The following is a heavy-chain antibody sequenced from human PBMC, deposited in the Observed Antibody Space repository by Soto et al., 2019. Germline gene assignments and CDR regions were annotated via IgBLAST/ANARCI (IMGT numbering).Heavy chain of an antibody. CDR1: GYSVTSYY. V-gene: IGHV1-46*01. Sequence: QVQLVQSGAEVRKPGASVKVSCKASGYSVTSYYIHWVRQAPGQGLEWMGIVNPSGDTTTYAQRFHGRVTMTRDASTNTSYMRRSSLTSQDTAIYFCDARGPGFGETWRGQYFDFWCQGTLVTGSS. D-gene: IGHD3-10*01. CDR3: DARGPGFGETWRGQYFDF. CDR2: VNPSGDTT. J-gene: IGHJ4*02.